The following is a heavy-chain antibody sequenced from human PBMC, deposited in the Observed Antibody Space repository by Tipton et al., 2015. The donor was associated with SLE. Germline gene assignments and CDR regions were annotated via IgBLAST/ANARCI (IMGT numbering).Heavy chain of an antibody. Sequence: TLSLTCTVSGGPISSSGYYWGWIRRPPGKGLEWIGSTNYDSGSTHYNPSLSSRLTISVDTSKNQFSLRLSSATAADTAFYFCARGRFSSAWYRDEHFDSWGQGTLVTVSS. CDR2: NYDSGST. CDR3: ARGRFSSAWYRDEHFDS. D-gene: IGHD6-19*01. CDR1: GGPISSSGYY. J-gene: IGHJ4*02. V-gene: IGHV4-39*07.